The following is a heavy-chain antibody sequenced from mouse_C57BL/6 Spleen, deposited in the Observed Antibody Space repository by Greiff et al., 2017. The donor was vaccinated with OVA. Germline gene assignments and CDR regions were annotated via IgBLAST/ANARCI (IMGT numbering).Heavy chain of an antibody. CDR1: GYSITSDY. CDR2: ISYSGST. V-gene: IGHV3-8*01. J-gene: IGHJ1*03. CDR3: ARKDYGSSYDWYFDV. Sequence: VQLKESGPGLAKPSQTLSLTCSVTGYSITSDYWNWIRKFPGNKLEYMGYISYSGSTYYNPSLKSRISITRDTSKNQYYLQLNSVTTEDTATYYCARKDYGSSYDWYFDVWGTGTTVTVSS. D-gene: IGHD1-1*01.